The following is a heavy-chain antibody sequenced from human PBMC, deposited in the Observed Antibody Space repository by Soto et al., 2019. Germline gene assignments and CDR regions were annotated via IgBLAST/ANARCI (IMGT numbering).Heavy chain of an antibody. V-gene: IGHV3-21*01. CDR3: ARGYDFWSGYRSYWYFDL. Sequence: PWGSLRLSCAASGFTFSSYSMNWVRQAPGKGLEWVSSISSSSSYIYYADSVKGRFTISRDNAKNSLYLQMNSLRAEDTAVYYCARGYDFWSGYRSYWYFDLWGRGTLVTVSS. CDR1: GFTFSSYS. J-gene: IGHJ2*01. D-gene: IGHD3-3*01. CDR2: ISSSSSYI.